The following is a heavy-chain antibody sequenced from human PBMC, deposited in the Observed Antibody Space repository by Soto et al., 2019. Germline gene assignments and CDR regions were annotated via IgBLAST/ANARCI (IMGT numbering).Heavy chain of an antibody. D-gene: IGHD3-10*01. J-gene: IGHJ6*02. CDR2: IWYDGSNK. CDR1: GFTFSSYG. V-gene: IGHV3-33*01. Sequence: QVQLVESGGGVVQPGRSLRLSCAASGFTFSSYGMHWVRQAPGKGLEWVAVIWYDGSNKYYADSVKGRFTISRDNSKNTLYLQMNSLRAEDTAVYYCARDKSAGSYYYYGMDVWGQGTTVTVSS. CDR3: ARDKSAGSYYYYGMDV.